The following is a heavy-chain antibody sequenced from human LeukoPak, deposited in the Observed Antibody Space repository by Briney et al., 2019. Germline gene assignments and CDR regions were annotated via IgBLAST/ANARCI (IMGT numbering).Heavy chain of an antibody. Sequence: PSETLSLTCAVYGGSFSDFFWTWIRQPPGKGLEWIGEISHSGSANYNPSLKSRVTISVDTSKNQFSLKLSSVTAADTAVYYCARVSSSWYQDWYFDLWGRGTLVTVSS. V-gene: IGHV4-34*01. CDR3: ARVSSSWYQDWYFDL. J-gene: IGHJ2*01. CDR1: GGSFSDFF. CDR2: ISHSGSA. D-gene: IGHD6-13*01.